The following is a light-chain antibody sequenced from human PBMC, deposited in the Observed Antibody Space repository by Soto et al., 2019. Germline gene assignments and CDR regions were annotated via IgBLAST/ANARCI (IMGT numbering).Light chain of an antibody. CDR1: SSNIGAGYN. Sequence: QSVLTQPPSVSGAPGQRVTISCAGSSSNIGAGYNVHWYQHLPGTAPKLLMYDNSDRPSGVPDRFSGSRSGTSASLAITGLQAEDEADYYCQSYGSSLSGVVFGGGTKLTVL. CDR3: QSYGSSLSGVV. V-gene: IGLV1-40*01. J-gene: IGLJ2*01. CDR2: DNS.